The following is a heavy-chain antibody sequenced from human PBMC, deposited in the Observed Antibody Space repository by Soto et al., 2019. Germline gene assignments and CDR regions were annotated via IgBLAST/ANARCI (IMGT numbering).Heavy chain of an antibody. D-gene: IGHD3-10*01. Sequence: ASVKVSCKASGYTFTSYYMHWVRRAPGQGLEWMGIINPSGGSTSYAQKFQGRVTMTRDTSTSTVYMELSSLRSEDTAVYYCARGSRITMVRGVISGDWFDPWGQGTLVTVSS. CDR1: GYTFTSYY. CDR2: INPSGGST. V-gene: IGHV1-46*03. J-gene: IGHJ5*02. CDR3: ARGSRITMVRGVISGDWFDP.